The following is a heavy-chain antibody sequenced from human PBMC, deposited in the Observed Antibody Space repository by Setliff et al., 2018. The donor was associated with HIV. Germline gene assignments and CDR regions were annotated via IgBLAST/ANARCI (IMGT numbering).Heavy chain of an antibody. CDR3: ARTDYGGNSGGNYFDY. D-gene: IGHD4-17*01. CDR1: GYTFTTYD. J-gene: IGHJ4*02. Sequence: ASVKVSCKASGYTFTTYDITWVRQAPGQGLEWLGWISPYNGHTNFAQKFQGRVTRTTDTATSTAYMEVRSLRSDDTAVYYCARTDYGGNSGGNYFDYWGQGSLVTVSS. V-gene: IGHV1-18*01. CDR2: ISPYNGHT.